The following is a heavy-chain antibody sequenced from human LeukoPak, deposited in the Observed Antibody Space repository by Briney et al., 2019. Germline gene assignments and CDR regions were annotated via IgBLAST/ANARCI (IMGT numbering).Heavy chain of an antibody. CDR1: GYTFTGYY. CDR2: INPNSGGT. CDR3: ARDMIVVRERPFDY. Sequence: ASVKVSCKASGYTFTGYYMHWVRQAPGQGLEWMGWINPNSGGTNYAQKFQGRVTMTRDTSISTAYMELSRLRSGDTAVYYCARDMIVVRERPFDYWGQGTLVTVSS. J-gene: IGHJ4*02. V-gene: IGHV1-2*02. D-gene: IGHD3-10*01.